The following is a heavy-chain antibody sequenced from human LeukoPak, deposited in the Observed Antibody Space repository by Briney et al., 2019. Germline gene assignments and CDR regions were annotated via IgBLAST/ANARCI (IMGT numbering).Heavy chain of an antibody. D-gene: IGHD3-3*01. J-gene: IGHJ4*02. CDR3: ARGPPYDFWSGYRDFDY. CDR1: GFTFSSYW. V-gene: IGHV3-74*01. CDR2: INSDGSST. Sequence: GGSLRLSCAASGFTFSSYWMHWVRQAPGKGLVWVSRINSDGSSTSYADSVKGRFTISRDNAKNTLYLQMNSLRAEDTAVYYCARGPPYDFWSGYRDFDYWGQETLVTVSS.